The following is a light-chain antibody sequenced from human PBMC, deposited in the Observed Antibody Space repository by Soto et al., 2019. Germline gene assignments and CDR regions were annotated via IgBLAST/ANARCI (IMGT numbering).Light chain of an antibody. CDR2: SNN. Sequence: QSVLTQPHSASGTPGQRVTISCSGSSSNIGSNTVNWYQQLPGTAPKLLIYSNNQRPSGVPDRFSGSKSGTSASLAISWLQSDDEADYYCDEWDDSLNGCVFGGGTKLTVL. J-gene: IGLJ3*02. CDR1: SSNIGSNT. CDR3: DEWDDSLNGCV. V-gene: IGLV1-44*01.